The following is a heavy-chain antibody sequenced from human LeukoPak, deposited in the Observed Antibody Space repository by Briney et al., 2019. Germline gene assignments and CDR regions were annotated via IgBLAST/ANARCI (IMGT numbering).Heavy chain of an antibody. J-gene: IGHJ3*02. D-gene: IGHD3-10*01. Sequence: ASVKVSCKASGYTFTNYDINWVRQATGQGLEWMGWMNPNSGDTGYAQKFQGRVTMTRNTSISTAYMELSSLRSEDTAVYYCARGRVVLWFGELFSPDAFDIWGQGTMVTVSS. CDR2: MNPNSGDT. V-gene: IGHV1-8*02. CDR3: ARGRVVLWFGELFSPDAFDI. CDR1: GYTFTNYD.